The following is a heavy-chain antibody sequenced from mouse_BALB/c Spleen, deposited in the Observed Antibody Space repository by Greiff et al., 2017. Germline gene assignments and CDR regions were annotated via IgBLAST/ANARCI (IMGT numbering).Heavy chain of an antibody. CDR1: GYTFTDYN. D-gene: IGHD2-4*01. Sequence: VHVKQSGPELVKPGASVKISCKASGYTFTDYNMHWVKQSHGKSLEWIGYIYPYNGGTGYNQKFKSKATLTVDNSSSTAYMELRSLTSEDSAVYYCANDYEKRVYYAMDYWGQGTSVTVSS. V-gene: IGHV1S29*02. CDR3: ANDYEKRVYYAMDY. CDR2: IYPYNGGT. J-gene: IGHJ4*01.